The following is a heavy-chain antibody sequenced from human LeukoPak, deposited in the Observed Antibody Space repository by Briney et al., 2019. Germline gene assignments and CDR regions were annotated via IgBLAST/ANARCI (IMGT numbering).Heavy chain of an antibody. CDR2: IYYSGST. CDR1: GGSISSYY. Sequence: SETLSLTCTVSGGSISSYYWSWIRQPPGKGLEWIGYIYYSGSTNYNPSLKSRVTISVDMSKNQFSLKLSSVTAADTAVYYCARRSWFGDYDYWGQGTLVTVSS. CDR3: ARRSWFGDYDY. J-gene: IGHJ4*02. V-gene: IGHV4-59*08. D-gene: IGHD3-10*01.